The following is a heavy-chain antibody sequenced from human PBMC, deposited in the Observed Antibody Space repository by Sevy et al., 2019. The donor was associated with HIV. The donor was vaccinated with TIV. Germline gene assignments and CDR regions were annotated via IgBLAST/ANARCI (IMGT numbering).Heavy chain of an antibody. CDR1: GGSISSGGYY. Sequence: TLSLTCTVSGGSISSGGYYWSWIRQHPGKGLEWIGYIYYSGSTYYNPSLKSRVTISVDTSKNQFSLKLSSVTAADTAVYYCARGIPRITIFGVVYFDYWGQGTLVTVSS. CDR3: ARGIPRITIFGVVYFDY. CDR2: IYYSGST. V-gene: IGHV4-31*03. J-gene: IGHJ4*02. D-gene: IGHD3-3*01.